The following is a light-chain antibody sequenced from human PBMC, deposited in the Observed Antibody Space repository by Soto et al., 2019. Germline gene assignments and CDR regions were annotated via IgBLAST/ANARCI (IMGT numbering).Light chain of an antibody. V-gene: IGLV1-44*01. CDR2: KNN. CDR3: AAWDDSLHGVA. Sequence: QSVLTPPPSASGTPGQSVTLSCSVSTSNIGSNAVNWYQQLPGTAPKLLIYKNNQRPSGVPDRFSGSKFGTSASLAISGLQSEDEADYHCAAWDDSLHGVAFGGGTKLTVL. CDR1: TSNIGSNA. J-gene: IGLJ3*02.